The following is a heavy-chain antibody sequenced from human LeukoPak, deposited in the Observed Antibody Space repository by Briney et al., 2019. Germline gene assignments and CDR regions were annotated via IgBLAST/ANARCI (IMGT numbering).Heavy chain of an antibody. V-gene: IGHV4-34*01. CDR3: ARSFDTIAPFDY. D-gene: IGHD2-2*01. Sequence: SETLSLTCAVYGGSFSGYYWSWIRQPPGKGLEWIGEIKHSGSTYYNPSLKSRVTISVDTSKNQFSLKLSSVTAADTAVYYCARSFDTIAPFDYWGQGTLVTVSS. J-gene: IGHJ4*02. CDR1: GGSFSGYY. CDR2: IKHSGST.